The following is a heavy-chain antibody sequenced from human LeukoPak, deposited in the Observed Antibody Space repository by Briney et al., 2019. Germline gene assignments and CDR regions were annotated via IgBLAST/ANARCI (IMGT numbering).Heavy chain of an antibody. CDR3: AKDIVGYSSSFDY. Sequence: GGSLRLSCAASGFTFDDYAMHWVRQAPGKGLEWVSGISWNSGSIGYADSVKGRFTISRDNAKNSQYLQMNSLRAEDTALYYCAKDIVGYSSSFDYWGQGTLVTVSS. D-gene: IGHD6-13*01. CDR2: ISWNSGSI. J-gene: IGHJ4*02. CDR1: GFTFDDYA. V-gene: IGHV3-9*01.